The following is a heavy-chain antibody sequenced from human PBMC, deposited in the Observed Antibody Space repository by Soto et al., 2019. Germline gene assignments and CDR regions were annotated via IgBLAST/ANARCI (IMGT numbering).Heavy chain of an antibody. Sequence: QVQLVQSGAEVKKPGSSVKVSCKASGGTFSSYTISWVRQAPGQGLEWMGRIIPILGIANYAQKFQGTVTISADKSTCTAYMELISLSPEDTALYYFARDLSYDYVLVGLLWYDPWGQGTLVTVSS. CDR1: GGTFSSYT. CDR3: ARDLSYDYVLVGLLWYDP. J-gene: IGHJ5*02. D-gene: IGHD3-16*01. CDR2: IIPILGIA. V-gene: IGHV1-69*08.